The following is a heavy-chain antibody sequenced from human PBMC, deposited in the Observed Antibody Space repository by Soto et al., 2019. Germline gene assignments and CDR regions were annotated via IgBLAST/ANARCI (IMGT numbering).Heavy chain of an antibody. CDR2: MNPNSGNT. CDR1: GYTFTSYD. D-gene: IGHD6-13*01. CDR3: ARISSSIDAFDI. V-gene: IGHV1-8*01. J-gene: IGHJ3*02. Sequence: ASVKVSCKASGYTFTSYDINWVRQATGQGLEWMGWMNPNSGNTGYAQKFQGRVTMTRNTSISTAYMELSSLRSEDTAVYYCARISSSIDAFDIWGQGTMVTVSS.